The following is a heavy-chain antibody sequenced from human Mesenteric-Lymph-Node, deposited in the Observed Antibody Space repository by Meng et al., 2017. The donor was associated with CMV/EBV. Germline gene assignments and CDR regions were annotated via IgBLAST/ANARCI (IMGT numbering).Heavy chain of an antibody. D-gene: IGHD2-21*02. J-gene: IGHJ1*01. CDR1: GCTFSSYG. CDR2: IWYDGSNK. V-gene: IGHV3-33*01. CDR3: ARDLSDSLEYFQH. Sequence: AASGCTFSSYGMHWVRQAPGKGLEWVAVIWYDGSNKYYADSVKGRFTISRDNSKNTLYLQMNSLRAEDTAVYYCARDLSDSLEYFQHWGQGTLVTVSS.